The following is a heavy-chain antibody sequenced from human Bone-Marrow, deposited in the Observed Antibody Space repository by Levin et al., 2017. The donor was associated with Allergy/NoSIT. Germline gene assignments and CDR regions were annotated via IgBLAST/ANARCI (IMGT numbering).Heavy chain of an antibody. D-gene: IGHD3-22*01. Sequence: PPGGSLRLSCAASGFIFRNYAMNWVRQAPGKGLEWVSQISGSGGNTHYADSVKGRFTISRDNSKNTLYLQMNSLRVEGTAVYYCAGYDTSAYHSPFDGWGQGTLVTVSS. CDR1: GFIFRNYA. CDR2: ISGSGGNT. CDR3: AGYDTSAYHSPFDG. J-gene: IGHJ4*02. V-gene: IGHV3-23*01.